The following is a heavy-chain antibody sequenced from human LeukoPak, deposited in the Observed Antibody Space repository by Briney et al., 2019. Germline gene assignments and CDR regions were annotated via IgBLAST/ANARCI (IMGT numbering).Heavy chain of an antibody. CDR3: ARVQNGDYASRAFGV. CDR1: GFIFTNEE. J-gene: IGHJ3*01. Sequence: SGGSLRLSCATSGFIFTNEELNWVRQAPGKGLEWVAYVSSSSGRTTYYADSVTGRFTVSRDNGKNSLYLQMNSLRAEDTAIYYCARVQNGDYASRAFGVWGQGTLVTVSS. CDR2: SSSSGRTT. D-gene: IGHD4-17*01. V-gene: IGHV3-48*03.